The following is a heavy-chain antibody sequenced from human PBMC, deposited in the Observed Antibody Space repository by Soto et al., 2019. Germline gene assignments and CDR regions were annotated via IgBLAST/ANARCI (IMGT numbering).Heavy chain of an antibody. D-gene: IGHD6-13*01. CDR3: ARESSSSWYYDRGEMDYYYYGMDV. CDR2: INPNSGGT. V-gene: IGHV1-2*04. J-gene: IGHJ6*02. Sequence: ASVKVSCKASGYTFTGYYMHWVRQAPGQGLEWMGWINPNSGGTNYAQKFQGWVTMTRDTSISTAYMELSRLRSDDTAVYYCARESSSSWYYDRGEMDYYYYGMDVWGQGTTVTVPS. CDR1: GYTFTGYY.